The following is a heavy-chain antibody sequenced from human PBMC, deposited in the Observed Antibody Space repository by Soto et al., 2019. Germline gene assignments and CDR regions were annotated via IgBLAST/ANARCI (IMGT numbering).Heavy chain of an antibody. D-gene: IGHD3-10*01. J-gene: IGHJ4*02. Sequence: QVQLVQSGAEVKSAGSSVKVSCKASGDTFNFYSINWVRQAPGLGLEWVGRVNPILSMSNYAQRFQGRVTMTADKDTGTASMELRSLRSEDTAIYYGAGNNGSGYRAFDSWGQGALVTVSS. CDR1: GDTFNFYS. CDR2: VNPILSMS. V-gene: IGHV1-69*02. CDR3: AGNNGSGYRAFDS.